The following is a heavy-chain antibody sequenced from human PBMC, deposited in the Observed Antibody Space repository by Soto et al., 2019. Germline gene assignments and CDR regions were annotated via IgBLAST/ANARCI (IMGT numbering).Heavy chain of an antibody. Sequence: QVQLVESGGGVVQPGSSLRLSCAASGFTFSSDALHWVRQAPGKGLEWVAVVSSDGSHAYYPDYVKGRFTISRDNSQSKVYLQMNRLRPEDTATYFCARDSAYSTASTHFDNWGQGTLVTVSS. CDR3: ARDSAYSTASTHFDN. D-gene: IGHD2-2*01. CDR1: GFTFSSDA. CDR2: VSSDGSHA. J-gene: IGHJ4*02. V-gene: IGHV3-30*04.